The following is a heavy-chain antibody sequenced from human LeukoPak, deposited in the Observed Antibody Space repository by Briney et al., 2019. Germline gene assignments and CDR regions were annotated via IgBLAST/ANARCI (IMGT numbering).Heavy chain of an antibody. V-gene: IGHV3-11*04. Sequence: PGGSLRLSCAASGFTFSDYYMSWIRQAPGKGLEWVSYISSSGSTIYYADSVKGRFTISRDNAKNSLYLQMNSLRAEDTAVYYCARDRAYNWNDEDYWGQGTLVTVSS. CDR3: ARDRAYNWNDEDY. CDR2: ISSSGSTI. D-gene: IGHD1-1*01. J-gene: IGHJ4*02. CDR1: GFTFSDYY.